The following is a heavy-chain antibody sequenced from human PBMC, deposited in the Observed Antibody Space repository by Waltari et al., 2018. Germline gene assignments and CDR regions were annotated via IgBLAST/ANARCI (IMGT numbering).Heavy chain of an antibody. CDR1: GFTFSSSW. V-gene: IGHV3-74*01. CDR3: AREVAARPFYYYYYMDV. CDR2: INSDGSST. D-gene: IGHD6-6*01. J-gene: IGHJ6*03. Sequence: EVQLVESGGGLVQPGGSLRLSCAASGFTFSSSWMHWVRQAPGKGLVWVSRINSDGSSTSYADSVKGRFTISRDNAKNTLYLQMNSLRAEDTAVYYCAREVAARPFYYYYYMDVWGKGTTVTISS.